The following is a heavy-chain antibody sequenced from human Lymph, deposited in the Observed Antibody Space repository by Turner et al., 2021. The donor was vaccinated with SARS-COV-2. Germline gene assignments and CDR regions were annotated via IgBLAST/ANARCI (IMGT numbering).Heavy chain of an antibody. CDR2: IYYKGST. Sequence: QVQLQESGPRLVKPLETLSLTCTVSGGSMNSNYRSWTRQPPGERLEWIGYIYYKGSTNYNPSLESRVTISVDTSRNQFSLNLASVTAADTAIYYCARETVDNWVDPWGQGTLVTVSS. CDR1: GGSMNSNY. V-gene: IGHV4-59*13. D-gene: IGHD5-12*01. CDR3: ARETVDNWVDP. J-gene: IGHJ5*02.